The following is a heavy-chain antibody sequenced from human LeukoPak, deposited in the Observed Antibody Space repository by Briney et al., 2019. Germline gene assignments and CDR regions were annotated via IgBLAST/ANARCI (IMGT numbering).Heavy chain of an antibody. Sequence: GGSLRLSCAASGFIFSSYSMNWVRQAPGKGLEWLSYISSSSSTIYYADSVKGRFTISRDNAKNSLYLQMNSLRAEGTAVYYCARDTSSTYYPYYFDYWGQGTLVTVSS. D-gene: IGHD3-22*01. CDR1: GFIFSSYS. J-gene: IGHJ4*02. CDR3: ARDTSSTYYPYYFDY. V-gene: IGHV3-48*01. CDR2: ISSSSSTI.